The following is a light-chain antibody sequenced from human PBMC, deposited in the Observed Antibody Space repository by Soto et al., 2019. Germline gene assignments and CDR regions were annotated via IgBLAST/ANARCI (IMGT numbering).Light chain of an antibody. CDR2: GAS. J-gene: IGKJ4*01. V-gene: IGKV3-20*01. CDR3: QQYGYLVT. CDR1: QSITNNH. Sequence: EIVLTQSPGTLSLSPGERATLSCRASQSITNNHLAWYQQKPGRDHRLLIYGASSRATGIPDRFSGSGSGTVFTLTISRLEPEDFAMYYCQQYGYLVTFGGGTKVDIK.